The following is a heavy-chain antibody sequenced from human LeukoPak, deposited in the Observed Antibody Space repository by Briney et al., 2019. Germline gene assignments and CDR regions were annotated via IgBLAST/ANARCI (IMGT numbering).Heavy chain of an antibody. J-gene: IGHJ5*02. V-gene: IGHV4-59*02. Sequence: SETLSLTCTVSGGSVNNYYWAWIRQPPGKGLECLGHIYYSGSTSYSPSLRGRISISIDTSNNHFSLKLSTVTAADTAVYYCARGGQQVVLRNWFDPWGQGTLVTVSS. CDR3: ARGGQQVVLRNWFDP. CDR2: IYYSGST. D-gene: IGHD6-13*01. CDR1: GGSVNNYY.